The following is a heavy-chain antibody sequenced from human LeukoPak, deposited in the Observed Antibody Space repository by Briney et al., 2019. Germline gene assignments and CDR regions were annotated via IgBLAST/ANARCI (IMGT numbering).Heavy chain of an antibody. CDR3: AASRITIFGVVFDY. V-gene: IGHV1-18*01. CDR1: GYTFTSYG. J-gene: IGHJ4*02. D-gene: IGHD3-3*01. Sequence: GASVKVSCKASGYTFTSYGISWVRQAPGQGLEWMGWISAYNGNTNYAQKLQGRVTMTTDTSTSTAYMELRSLRSDDTAVYYCAASRITIFGVVFDYWGQGTLVTVSS. CDR2: ISAYNGNT.